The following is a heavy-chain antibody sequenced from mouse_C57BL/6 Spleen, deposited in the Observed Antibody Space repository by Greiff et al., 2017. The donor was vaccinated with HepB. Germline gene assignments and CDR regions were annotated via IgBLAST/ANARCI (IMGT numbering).Heavy chain of an antibody. CDR1: GFTFSSYA. Sequence: EVQGVESGGGLVKPGGSLKLSCAASGFTFSSYAMSWVRQTPEKRLEWVATISDGGSYTYYPDNVKGRFTISRDNAKNNLYLQMSHLKSEDTAMYYCARPGSSLHWYFDVWGTGTTVTVSS. V-gene: IGHV5-4*01. D-gene: IGHD1-1*01. CDR2: ISDGGSYT. J-gene: IGHJ1*03. CDR3: ARPGSSLHWYFDV.